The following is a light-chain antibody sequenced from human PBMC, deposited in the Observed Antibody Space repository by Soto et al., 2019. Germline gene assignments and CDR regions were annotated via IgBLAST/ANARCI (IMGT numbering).Light chain of an antibody. Sequence: QSALTQPASVSGSPGQSITISCTGTSSDVGGYNYVSWYQQHPGKAPKLMIYDVSNRPSGVSNRFSGSKSGNTASLTISGLQAEDEADYYCSSYTSSSPSSVFGTGTKLTVL. CDR1: SSDVGGYNY. V-gene: IGLV2-14*01. J-gene: IGLJ1*01. CDR3: SSYTSSSPSSV. CDR2: DVS.